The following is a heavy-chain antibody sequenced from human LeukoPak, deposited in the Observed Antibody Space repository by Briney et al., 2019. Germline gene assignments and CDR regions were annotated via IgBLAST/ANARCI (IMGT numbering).Heavy chain of an antibody. CDR1: GGSLSTTSW. D-gene: IGHD3-22*01. CDR3: ARDLYRTVVVPHYFDY. J-gene: IGHJ4*02. Sequence: SETLSLTCAVSGGSLSTTSWWVWLRQPPGKGLEWIGEVYHSGGGNKNYNPSLKSRVTISVDTSKNQFSLKLSSVTAADTAVYYCARDLYRTVVVPHYFDYWGQGTLVTVSS. CDR2: VYHSGGGNK. V-gene: IGHV4-4*02.